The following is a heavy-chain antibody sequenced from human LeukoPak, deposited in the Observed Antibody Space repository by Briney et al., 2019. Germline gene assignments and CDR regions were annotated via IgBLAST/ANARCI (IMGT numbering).Heavy chain of an antibody. CDR3: ARDPGSYGYYFDY. Sequence: PSETLSLTCAVSGYSISSGYYWSWIRQPAGKGLEWIGYIYYSGSTNYNPSLKSRVTISVDTSKNQFSLKLSSVTAADTAVYYCARDPGSYGYYFDYWGQGTLVTVSS. J-gene: IGHJ4*02. D-gene: IGHD5-18*01. V-gene: IGHV4-61*10. CDR2: IYYSGST. CDR1: GYSISSGYY.